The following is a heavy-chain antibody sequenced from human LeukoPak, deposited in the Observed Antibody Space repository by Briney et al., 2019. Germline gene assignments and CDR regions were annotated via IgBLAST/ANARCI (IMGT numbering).Heavy chain of an antibody. CDR3: ARDPPGLMAPR. D-gene: IGHD2-8*01. Sequence: GGSLRLSCAASGFTFSSYSMNWVRQAPGKGLEWVSSISSSSSYIYYADSVKGRFTISRDNAKNSLYLRMNSLRAEDTAVYYCARDPPGLMAPRWGQGTLVTVSS. CDR1: GFTFSSYS. V-gene: IGHV3-21*01. J-gene: IGHJ4*02. CDR2: ISSSSSYI.